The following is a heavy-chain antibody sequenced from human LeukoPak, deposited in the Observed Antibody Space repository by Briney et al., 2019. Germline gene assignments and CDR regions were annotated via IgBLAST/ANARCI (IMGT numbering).Heavy chain of an antibody. V-gene: IGHV3-74*01. Sequence: GSLRLSCAASGFTFSNYWMHWVRQVPGKGLVWVSRIYRDGSNTDYADSVKGRFTISRDNAKNSLYLQMNSLRAEDTALYYCAKDICKYSSSCPPDYWGQGTLVTVSS. J-gene: IGHJ4*02. CDR3: AKDICKYSSSCPPDY. CDR2: IYRDGSNT. D-gene: IGHD6-13*01. CDR1: GFTFSNYW.